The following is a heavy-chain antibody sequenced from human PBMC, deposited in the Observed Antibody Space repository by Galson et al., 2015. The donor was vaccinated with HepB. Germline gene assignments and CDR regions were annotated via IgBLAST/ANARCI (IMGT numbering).Heavy chain of an antibody. J-gene: IGHJ4*02. CDR2: ISSSSSYI. CDR1: GFTFSSYS. D-gene: IGHD5-18*01. CDR3: ARDGYSYGSGTDY. V-gene: IGHV3-21*01. Sequence: SLRLSCAASGFTFSSYSMNWVRQAPGKGLEWVSSISSSSSYIYYADSVKGRFTISRDNAKNSLYLQMNSLRAEDTAVYYCARDGYSYGSGTDYWGQGTLVTVSS.